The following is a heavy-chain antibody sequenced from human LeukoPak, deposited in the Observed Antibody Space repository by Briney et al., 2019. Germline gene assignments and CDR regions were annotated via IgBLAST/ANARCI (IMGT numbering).Heavy chain of an antibody. CDR2: INPSGGST. J-gene: IGHJ3*02. Sequence: PGASVKVSCKASGYTFTSYYMHWVRQAPGQGLEWMGIINPSGGSTSYAQKFQGRVTMTRDMSTSTVYMELSSLRSEDTAVYYCARDLQAQWLVGGAFDIWGQGTMVTVSS. D-gene: IGHD6-19*01. V-gene: IGHV1-46*01. CDR3: ARDLQAQWLVGGAFDI. CDR1: GYTFTSYY.